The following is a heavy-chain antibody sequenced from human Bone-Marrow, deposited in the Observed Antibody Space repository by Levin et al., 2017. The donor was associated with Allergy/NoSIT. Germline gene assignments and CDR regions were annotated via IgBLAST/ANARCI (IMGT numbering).Heavy chain of an antibody. Sequence: GGSLRLSCAASGFTFSSYAMSWVRQAPGKGLEWVSGIRASGASPYYADSVKGRFTISRDNSKNTLYLQMSSLRAEDTAVYYCAKDDGYHGSSWYFPLDYWGQGTLVTVSS. CDR3: AKDDGYHGSSWYFPLDY. D-gene: IGHD6-13*01. CDR2: IRASGASP. CDR1: GFTFSSYA. J-gene: IGHJ4*02. V-gene: IGHV3-23*01.